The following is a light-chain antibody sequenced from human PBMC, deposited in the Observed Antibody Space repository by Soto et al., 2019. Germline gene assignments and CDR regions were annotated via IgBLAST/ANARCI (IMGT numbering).Light chain of an antibody. J-gene: IGKJ1*01. CDR1: QSVSIL. CDR3: QQYYNCPRT. V-gene: IGKV3-15*01. CDR2: GAS. Sequence: EILMTQSPSTLSATPGDRATLSCRASQSVSILLAWYQQKPGQAPRLLIHGASNWDTGIPARFSGTGSGTEFTLTISSLQSEDFAVYYCQQYYNCPRTFGQGTKVDIK.